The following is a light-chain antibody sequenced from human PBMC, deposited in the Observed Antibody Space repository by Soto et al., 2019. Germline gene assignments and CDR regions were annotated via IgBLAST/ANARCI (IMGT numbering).Light chain of an antibody. V-gene: IGKV1-5*01. CDR1: QSISSW. J-gene: IGKJ1*01. Sequence: DIQMTQSPSTLSASVGDRVTITCRASQSISSWLAWYQQKPGKAPKLLIYDASSLESGVPSRFSGSGSGTEFTLRTRSLQTVDFVTHDSPKYTSATWTSGQGIKVDI. CDR3: PKYTSATWT. CDR2: DAS.